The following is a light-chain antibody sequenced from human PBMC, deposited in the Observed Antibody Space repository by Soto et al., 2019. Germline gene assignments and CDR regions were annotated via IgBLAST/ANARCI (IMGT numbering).Light chain of an antibody. Sequence: QSVLTQPASVSGYPGQSITVSGTGTSSDVGSYNLVSWYQQHPGKAPKLMIYEGSKRPSGVSNRFSGSKSGNTASLTISGLQAEDEADYYCCSYAGSSTYVFGTGTKVTVL. J-gene: IGLJ1*01. CDR3: CSYAGSSTYV. CDR2: EGS. CDR1: SSDVGSYNL. V-gene: IGLV2-23*01.